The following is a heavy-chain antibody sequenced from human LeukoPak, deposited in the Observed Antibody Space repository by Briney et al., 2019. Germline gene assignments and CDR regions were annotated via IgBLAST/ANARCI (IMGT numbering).Heavy chain of an antibody. CDR3: TRHLDTYYYDSSLD. V-gene: IGHV3-73*01. CDR2: IRSKANSYAT. J-gene: IGHJ4*02. D-gene: IGHD3-22*01. Sequence: GGSLRLSCAASGFTFSGSAMHWVRQASGKGLEWVGRIRSKANSYATAYAASVKGMFTISRDDSKNTAYLQMNSLKTEDTAVYYCTRHLDTYYYDSSLDWGQGTLVTVSS. CDR1: GFTFSGSA.